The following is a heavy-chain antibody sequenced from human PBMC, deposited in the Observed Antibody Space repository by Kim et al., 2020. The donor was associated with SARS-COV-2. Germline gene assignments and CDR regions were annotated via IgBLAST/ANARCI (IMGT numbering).Heavy chain of an antibody. Sequence: GGSLRLSCAASGFTFSSYAMSWVRQAPGKGLEWVSVISGSGGSTYFADSVKGRFTISRDNSKNTLYLQMNSLRAEDTALYYCAKGSYSYHTSGWVDYWGQGTLVTVSS. J-gene: IGHJ4*02. CDR3: AKGSYSYHTSGWVDY. V-gene: IGHV3-23*01. CDR2: ISGSGGST. D-gene: IGHD3-22*01. CDR1: GFTFSSYA.